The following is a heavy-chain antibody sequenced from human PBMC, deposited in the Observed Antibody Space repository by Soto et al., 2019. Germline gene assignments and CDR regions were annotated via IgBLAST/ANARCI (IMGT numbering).Heavy chain of an antibody. CDR1: GYTLSELS. CDR3: ATDLTYMVAGEYYLYY. CDR2: FDPEAREI. D-gene: IGHD2-15*01. Sequence: QSGAEVKKPGDSLKVSCKVSGYTLSELSMHWVRQAAGKGLEWMGGFDPEAREIVYGQNFQGRVTMTEDRSTDTAYLELSSLTSEDTAVYYCATDLTYMVAGEYYLYYWGQGTAVTVSS. J-gene: IGHJ4*02. V-gene: IGHV1-24*01.